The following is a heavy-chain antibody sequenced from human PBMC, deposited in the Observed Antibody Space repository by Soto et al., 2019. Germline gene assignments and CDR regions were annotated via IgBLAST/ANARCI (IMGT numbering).Heavy chain of an antibody. CDR2: INPNSGGT. D-gene: IGHD5-18*01. CDR1: GYTFTGYY. CDR3: ARGPSRSTAMVTWDNCFDP. J-gene: IGHJ5*02. Sequence: ASVKVSCKASGYTFTGYYMHWVRQAPGQGLEWMGWINPNSGGTNYAQKFQGRVTMTRDTSISTAYMELSRLRSDDTAVYYCARGPSRSTAMVTWDNCFDPWGQGTLVTVSS. V-gene: IGHV1-2*02.